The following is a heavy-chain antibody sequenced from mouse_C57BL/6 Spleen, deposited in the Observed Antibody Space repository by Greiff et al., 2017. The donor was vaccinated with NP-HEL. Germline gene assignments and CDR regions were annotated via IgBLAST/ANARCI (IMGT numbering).Heavy chain of an antibody. Sequence: EVQLQQSGPELVKPGASVKISCKASGYTFTDYYMNWVKQSHGKSLEWIGDINPNNGGTSYNQKFKGKATLTVDKSSSTAYMELRSLTSEDSAVYYCARRGSTIVKGRDYFDYWGQGTTLTVAS. CDR1: GYTFTDYY. D-gene: IGHD2-5*01. CDR2: INPNNGGT. CDR3: ARRGSTIVKGRDYFDY. V-gene: IGHV1-26*01. J-gene: IGHJ2*01.